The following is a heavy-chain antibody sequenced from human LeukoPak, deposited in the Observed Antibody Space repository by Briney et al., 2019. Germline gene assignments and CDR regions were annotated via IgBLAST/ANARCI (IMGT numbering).Heavy chain of an antibody. CDR1: GGSISSYY. J-gene: IGHJ3*02. CDR3: ARLLSGAFDI. D-gene: IGHD2-2*01. Sequence: PSETLSLTCTVSGGSISSYYWSWIQQPPGKGLEWIGYIYTSGSTNYNPSLKSRVTISVDTSKNQFSLKLSSVTAADTAVYYCARLLSGAFDIWGQGTMVTVSS. V-gene: IGHV4-4*09. CDR2: IYTSGST.